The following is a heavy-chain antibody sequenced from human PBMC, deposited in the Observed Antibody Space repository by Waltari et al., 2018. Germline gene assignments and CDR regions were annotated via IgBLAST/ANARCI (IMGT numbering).Heavy chain of an antibody. CDR1: GFPFDCYA. V-gene: IGHV3-9*01. J-gene: IGHJ4*02. CDR2: INWNSGNI. D-gene: IGHD3-16*01. Sequence: EVQLVESGGGLAQPGRSLRLSCAASGFPFDCYAMHWVRQAPGKGLEWVAGINWNSGNIRYADSVKGRFIISRDNAKNSLYLQMNSLRDDDTAFYYCVKSAGGATIWLVFDDWGQGTLVTVSS. CDR3: VKSAGGATIWLVFDD.